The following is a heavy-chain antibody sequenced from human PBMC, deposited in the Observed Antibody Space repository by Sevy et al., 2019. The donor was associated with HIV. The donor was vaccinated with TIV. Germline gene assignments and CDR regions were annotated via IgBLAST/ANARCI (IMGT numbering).Heavy chain of an antibody. D-gene: IGHD3-22*01. CDR1: GITLTPYW. CDR3: SRGLYYYDMRGHQEPGDY. CDR2: INSDGSST. V-gene: IGHV3-74*01. Sequence: GGSLRLSCAASGITLTPYWMHWVRQVPGKGLVRVSRINSDGSSTSYAESVKGRFTISRDNGKNTVYLQMKSLRVEDTAVYFCSRGLYYYDMRGHQEPGDYWSQGVLVTVSS. J-gene: IGHJ4*02.